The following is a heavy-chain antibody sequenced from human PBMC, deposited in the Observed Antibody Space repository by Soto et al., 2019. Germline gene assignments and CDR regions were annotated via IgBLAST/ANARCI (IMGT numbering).Heavy chain of an antibody. D-gene: IGHD5-12*01. CDR2: IWYDGSNK. V-gene: IGHV3-33*01. J-gene: IGHJ4*02. CDR3: ARAGIRDGYNCAFDY. CDR1: GFTFSSYG. Sequence: QAQLVESGGGVVQPGRSLRLSCAASGFTFSSYGMHWVRQAPGKGLEWVAVIWYDGSNKYYADSVKGRFTISRDNSKNTLYLQMNSLRAEDTAVYYCARAGIRDGYNCAFDYWGQGTLVTVSS.